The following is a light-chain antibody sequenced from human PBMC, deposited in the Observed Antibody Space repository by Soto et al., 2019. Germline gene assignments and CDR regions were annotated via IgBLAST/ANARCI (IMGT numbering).Light chain of an antibody. CDR1: SGSVSTTYY. Sequence: QTVVTQEPSFSVSPGGTVTLTCGLSSGSVSTTYYPSWYQLTPGQAPRTLIYHTNTRSSGVPDRFSGSILGNKAALTITGAQADDESDYSCVLYMGSGIWVFGGGTKSPS. V-gene: IGLV8-61*01. CDR3: VLYMGSGIWV. CDR2: HTN. J-gene: IGLJ3*02.